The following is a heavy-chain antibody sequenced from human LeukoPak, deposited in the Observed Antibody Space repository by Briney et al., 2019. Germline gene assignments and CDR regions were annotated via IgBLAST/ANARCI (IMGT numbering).Heavy chain of an antibody. J-gene: IGHJ5*02. Sequence: SETLSLTCTVSGGSISSYYWSWLRQPPGKGLEWIGYIYYSGSTNYNPSLKSRVTISVDTSKNQFSLKLSSVTAADTAVYYCARGGNYDILTGYFWAWGQGTLVTVSS. D-gene: IGHD3-9*01. CDR3: ARGGNYDILTGYFWA. CDR1: GGSISSYY. CDR2: IYYSGST. V-gene: IGHV4-59*01.